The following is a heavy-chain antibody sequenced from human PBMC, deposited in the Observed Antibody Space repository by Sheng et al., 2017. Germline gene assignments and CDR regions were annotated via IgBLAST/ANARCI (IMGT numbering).Heavy chain of an antibody. CDR1: GFTFRDYA. J-gene: IGHJ4*02. Sequence: EVQLVESGGGLVQPGGSLRLSCSASGFTFRDYAMHWVRQAPGKGLEWVSGMIWNSAKINYADSVKGRFTISRDNSKNSLFLNMDNLRPEDTALYYCAKGLGFCSGGACPLDHWGQGALVTVSS. CDR3: AKGLGFCSGGACPLDH. V-gene: IGHV3-9*01. D-gene: IGHD2-8*02. CDR2: MIWNSAKI.